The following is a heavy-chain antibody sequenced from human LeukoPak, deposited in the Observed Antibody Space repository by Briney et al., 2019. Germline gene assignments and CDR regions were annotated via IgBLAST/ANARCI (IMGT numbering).Heavy chain of an antibody. Sequence: GGSLILSCAASGFTFDDYAMHRVRQAPGKVLEWVSGISWNSGSIGYADSVKGRFTISRDNAKNSLYLQTNSLRAEDTALYYCAKGALITGTIGHFDYWGQGTLVPVSS. D-gene: IGHD1-7*01. V-gene: IGHV3-9*01. CDR2: ISWNSGSI. CDR3: AKGALITGTIGHFDY. J-gene: IGHJ4*02. CDR1: GFTFDDYA.